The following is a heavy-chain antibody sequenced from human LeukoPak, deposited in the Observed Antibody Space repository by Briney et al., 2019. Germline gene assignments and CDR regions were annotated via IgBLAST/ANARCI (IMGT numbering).Heavy chain of an antibody. D-gene: IGHD2-2*01. CDR3: ARVPDCSSTSCPSQYFQH. CDR1: GYTFTSYG. CDR2: ISAYNGNT. V-gene: IGHV1-18*01. Sequence: ASVKVSCKASGYTFTSYGISWVRQAPGQGLEWMGWISAYNGNTNYAQKLQGRVTMTTDTSTSTAYMELRSLRSDDTAVYYCARVPDCSSTSCPSQYFQHWGQGTLVTVSS. J-gene: IGHJ1*01.